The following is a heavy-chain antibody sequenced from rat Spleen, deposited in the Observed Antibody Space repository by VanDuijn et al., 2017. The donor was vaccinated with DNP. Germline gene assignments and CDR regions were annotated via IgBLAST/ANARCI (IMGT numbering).Heavy chain of an antibody. CDR3: ALQLGVFDY. Sequence: EVQLVETGGDLVPPGRSLKLSCVASGFTFSTYWMFWIRQAPGKGLEWVASINPDGSNTYCQDSVKGRCTISRDNAENTVYLEMNSLRSEDTATYYCALQLGVFDYWGQGIMVTVSS. D-gene: IGHD4-4*01. V-gene: IGHV5-58*01. CDR2: INPDGSNT. J-gene: IGHJ2*01. CDR1: GFTFSTYW.